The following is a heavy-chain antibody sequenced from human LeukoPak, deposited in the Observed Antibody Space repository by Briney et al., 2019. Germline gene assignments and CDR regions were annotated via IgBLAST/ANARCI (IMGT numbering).Heavy chain of an antibody. D-gene: IGHD4-23*01. J-gene: IGHJ4*02. CDR1: GFTFSSYW. CDR3: ARPRLDHGGLFDY. V-gene: IGHV3-7*01. CDR2: IQQDGSEK. Sequence: GGSLRLSCAASGFTFSSYWLSWVRQPPGKGLEWVANIQQDGSEKNYVDSVKGRFTISRDNGKNSLYLQMNSLRAEDTAVYYCARPRLDHGGLFDYWGQGTLVTVSS.